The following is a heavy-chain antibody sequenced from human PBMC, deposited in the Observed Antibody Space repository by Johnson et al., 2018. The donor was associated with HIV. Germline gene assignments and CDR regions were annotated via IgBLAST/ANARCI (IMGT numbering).Heavy chain of an antibody. CDR2: IKQDGSEK. D-gene: IGHD3-3*01. Sequence: VQLVESGGGLVQPGGSLRLSCAASGFTFSSYWMSWVRQAPGKGLEWVANIKQDGSEKYYVDSVKGRFTISRDNAKNSLYLQMNSLRAEDTALYYCARYFGVVIYDAFDIWGQGTMVTVSS. V-gene: IGHV3-7*03. J-gene: IGHJ3*02. CDR3: ARYFGVVIYDAFDI. CDR1: GFTFSSYW.